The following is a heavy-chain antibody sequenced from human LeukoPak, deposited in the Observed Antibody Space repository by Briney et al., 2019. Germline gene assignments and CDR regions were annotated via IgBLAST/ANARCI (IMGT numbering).Heavy chain of an antibody. D-gene: IGHD6-13*01. CDR1: GYIFASYG. CDR2: ISAYNGNT. CDR3: ARDLRYSSSWYSDY. Sequence: ASVKVSCKTSGYIFASYGISWVRQAPGQGLEWMGWISAYNGNTNYAQKLQGRVTMTTDTSTSTAYMELRSLRSDDTAVYYCARDLRYSSSWYSDYWGQGTLVTVSS. J-gene: IGHJ4*02. V-gene: IGHV1-18*01.